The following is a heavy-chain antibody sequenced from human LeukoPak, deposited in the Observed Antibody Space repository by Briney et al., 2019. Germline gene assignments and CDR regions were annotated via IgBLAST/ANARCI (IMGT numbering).Heavy chain of an antibody. D-gene: IGHD3-22*01. CDR1: GYSFASYG. CDR2: INTYNGDT. V-gene: IGHV1-18*01. J-gene: IGHJ4*02. CDR3: ARDIVVGLSQAISPIDY. Sequence: ASVKVSCKASGYSFASYGIIWVRQAPGQGLEWMGWINTYNGDTNYAQNLQGRVTMTTDTSTTTAYMELRSLRSDDTAVYYCARDIVVGLSQAISPIDYWGQGTLVTVSS.